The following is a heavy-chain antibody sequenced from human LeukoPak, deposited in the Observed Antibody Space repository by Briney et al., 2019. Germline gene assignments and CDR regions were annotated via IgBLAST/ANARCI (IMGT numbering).Heavy chain of an antibody. CDR1: GYTFTSYY. CDR3: ARDGSSGYYINPLFDY. CDR2: INPSGGGT. D-gene: IGHD3-22*01. J-gene: IGHJ4*02. Sequence: ASVKVSCKASGYTFTSYYIHWVRQAPGQGLEWMGVINPSGGGTSYTQKFQGRVTMTRDTSTSTVYMDLRSLRSEDTAVYYCARDGSSGYYINPLFDYWGQGTLVTVSS. V-gene: IGHV1-46*01.